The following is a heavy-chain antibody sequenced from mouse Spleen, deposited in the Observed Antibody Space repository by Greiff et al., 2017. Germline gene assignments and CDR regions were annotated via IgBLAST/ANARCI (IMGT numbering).Heavy chain of an antibody. CDR3: ARGYYDGSYAYAMDY. CDR2: INPNYGTT. CDR1: GYSFTDYN. V-gene: IGHV1-39*01. D-gene: IGHD1-1*01. J-gene: IGHJ4*01. Sequence: EVKLMESGPELVKPGASVKISCKASGYSFTDYNMNWVKQSNGKSLEWIGVINPNYGTTSYNQKFKGKATLTVDQSSSTAYMQLNSLTSEDSAVYYCARGYYDGSYAYAMDYWGQGTSVTVSS.